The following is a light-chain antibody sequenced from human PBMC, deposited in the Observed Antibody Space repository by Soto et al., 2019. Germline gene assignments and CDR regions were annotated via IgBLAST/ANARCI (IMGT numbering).Light chain of an antibody. CDR2: WAS. CDR3: QQYYSTPHT. V-gene: IGKV4-1*01. J-gene: IGKJ4*01. CDR1: QSVLYSSNNKNY. Sequence: DIVMTQSPDSLAVSLGERATINCKSSQSVLYSSNNKNYLAWYQQKPGQPPKLLIYWASTRESGVPGRFSGSGSGTDLTLTISSLQAEDVAVYYCQQYYSTPHTFGGGTKVEIK.